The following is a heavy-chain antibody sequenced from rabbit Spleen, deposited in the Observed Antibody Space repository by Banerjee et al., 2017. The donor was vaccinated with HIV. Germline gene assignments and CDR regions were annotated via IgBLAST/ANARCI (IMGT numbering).Heavy chain of an antibody. V-gene: IGHV1S40*01. CDR3: AREDRDYGWAANL. D-gene: IGHD4-1*01. J-gene: IGHJ4*01. CDR2: IYGDGTDDT. Sequence: QSLEESGGDLVKPGASLTLTCTASGFSFSVNYYMCWVRQAPGKGLEWIACIYGDGTDDTHYASWAKGRFTISKTSSTTVTLQMTSLTAADTATYLCAREDRDYGWAANLWGPGTLVTVS. CDR1: GFSFSVNYY.